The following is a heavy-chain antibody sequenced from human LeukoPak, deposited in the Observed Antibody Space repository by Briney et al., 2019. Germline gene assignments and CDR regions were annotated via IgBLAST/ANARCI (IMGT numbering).Heavy chain of an antibody. CDR3: AELGITMIGGV. J-gene: IGHJ6*04. V-gene: IGHV3-48*03. D-gene: IGHD3-10*02. CDR2: ISSSGSTI. Sequence: GGSPRLSCAASGFTLIRHEMNWVRQAPGKGLEWVSYISSSGSTIYYADSVKGRFTISRDNAKNSLYLQMNSLRAEDTAVYYCAELGITMIGGVWGKGTTVTISS. CDR1: GFTLIRHE.